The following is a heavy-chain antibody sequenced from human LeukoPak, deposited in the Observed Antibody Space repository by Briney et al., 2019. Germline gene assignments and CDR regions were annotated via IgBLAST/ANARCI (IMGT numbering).Heavy chain of an antibody. V-gene: IGHV3-21*01. J-gene: IGHJ6*02. Sequence: GGSLRPSCAASGFTFSSYSMNWVRQAPGKGLEWVSSISSCSSYIYYADSVKGRFTISRDNAKNSLYLQMNSLRAGDTAVYYCARASGTVTTGGGWKSLRDYYYYYGMDVWGQGATVTVSS. CDR3: ARASGTVTTGGGWKSLRDYYYYYGMDV. D-gene: IGHD4-17*01. CDR2: ISSCSSYI. CDR1: GFTFSSYS.